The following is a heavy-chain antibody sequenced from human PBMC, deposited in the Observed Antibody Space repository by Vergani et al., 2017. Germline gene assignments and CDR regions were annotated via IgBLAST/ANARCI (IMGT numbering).Heavy chain of an antibody. D-gene: IGHD3-9*01. CDR2: INPSGGHT. J-gene: IGHJ4*02. CDR3: ARWDYGILTGYRY. Sequence: QVQVVQSGAEVKKSGASVKVSCKTSGYTFSNYYMHWVRQAPGQGLEWMGIINPSGGHTNYAQKFQGRVNMTRDTSTSTVYMELISLRSEDTAIYYCARWDYGILTGYRYWGQGTLVTVSA. CDR1: GYTFSNYY. V-gene: IGHV1-46*03.